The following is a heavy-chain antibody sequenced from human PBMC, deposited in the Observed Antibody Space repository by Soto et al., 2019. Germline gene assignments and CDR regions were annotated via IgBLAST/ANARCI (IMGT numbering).Heavy chain of an antibody. D-gene: IGHD2-21*01. V-gene: IGHV4-59*12. CDR1: GGSISNYY. CDR2: MYHSGST. Sequence: PSETLSLTCTVSGGSISNYYCAWFRQPPGKGLEWIGYMYHSGSTYYNPSLKSRVTISIDRSKNQFSLKLSSVTAADTAVYYCARAPSRGYGGAFDYWGQGTLVTVSS. CDR3: ARAPSRGYGGAFDY. J-gene: IGHJ4*02.